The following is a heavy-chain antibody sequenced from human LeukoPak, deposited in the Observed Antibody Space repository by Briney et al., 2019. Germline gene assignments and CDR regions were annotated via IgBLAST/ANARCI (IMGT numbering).Heavy chain of an antibody. J-gene: IGHJ4*02. D-gene: IGHD2-21*02. V-gene: IGHV4-4*02. CDR1: GGSISSSNC. Sequence: SGTLSLTCAVSGGSISSSNCWSWGRQPPGKGLEWIWEIYHSGSTNYNPSLKSRVTISVDKSKNQFSLKLSSVTAADTAVYYCARRHCGGDCYPDYWGQGTLVTISS. CDR2: IYHSGST. CDR3: ARRHCGGDCYPDY.